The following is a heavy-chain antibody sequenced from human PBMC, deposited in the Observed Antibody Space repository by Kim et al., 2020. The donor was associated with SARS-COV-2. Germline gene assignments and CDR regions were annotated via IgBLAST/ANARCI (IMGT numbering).Heavy chain of an antibody. D-gene: IGHD3-10*01. V-gene: IGHV1-3*01. CDR3: ARDGSGNDYYYGMDV. J-gene: IGHJ6*02. Sequence: ASGKVSCKASGYTFTSYAMHWVRQAPGQRLEWMGWINAGNGNTKYSQKFQGRVTITRDTSASTAYMELSSLRSEDTAVYYCARDGSGNDYYYGMDVWGQGTTVTVSS. CDR2: INAGNGNT. CDR1: GYTFTSYA.